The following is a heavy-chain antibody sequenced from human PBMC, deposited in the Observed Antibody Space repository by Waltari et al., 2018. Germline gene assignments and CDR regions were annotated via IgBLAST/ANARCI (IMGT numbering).Heavy chain of an antibody. V-gene: IGHV4-38-2*02. Sequence: QVQLQESGPGLVKPSETLSLTCTVSGYSISSGYYWGWIRQPPGKGLEWIGSIYHSGSTYYNPSLKSRVTISVDTSKNQFSLKLSSVTAADTAVYYCARLALGPYSSSWFSFDYWGQGTLVTVSS. CDR1: GYSISSGYY. CDR2: IYHSGST. D-gene: IGHD6-13*01. J-gene: IGHJ4*02. CDR3: ARLALGPYSSSWFSFDY.